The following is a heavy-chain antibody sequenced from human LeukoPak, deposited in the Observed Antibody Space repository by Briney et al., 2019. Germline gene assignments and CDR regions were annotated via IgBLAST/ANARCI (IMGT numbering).Heavy chain of an antibody. D-gene: IGHD1-26*01. CDR2: VYYSGST. CDR3: ARALSGVSFDY. CDR1: GGTISTSSYY. J-gene: IGHJ4*02. Sequence: SETLCLTCTVSGGTISTSSYYFAWIRPPPGKGLEWIGSVYYSGSTYYHPSLKSRVTISIDTSKNQFSLNLNSVTAADTAVYYCARALSGVSFDYWGQGTLVTVSS. V-gene: IGHV4-39*07.